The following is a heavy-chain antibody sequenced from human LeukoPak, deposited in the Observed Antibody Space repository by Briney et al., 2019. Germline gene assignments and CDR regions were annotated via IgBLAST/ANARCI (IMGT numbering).Heavy chain of an antibody. CDR2: ISYDGSNK. J-gene: IGHJ3*02. CDR3: ARDQAGIAVAGTAFDI. D-gene: IGHD6-19*01. V-gene: IGHV3-30*04. Sequence: PGGSLRLSCAASGFTFSSYAMHWVRQAPGKGLEGVAVISYDGSNKYYADSVKGRFTISRDNSKNTLYLQMNSLRAEDTAVYYCARDQAGIAVAGTAFDIWGQGTMVTVSS. CDR1: GFTFSSYA.